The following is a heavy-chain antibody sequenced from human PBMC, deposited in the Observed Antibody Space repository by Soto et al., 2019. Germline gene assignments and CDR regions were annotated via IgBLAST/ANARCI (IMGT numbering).Heavy chain of an antibody. CDR2: IYYSGST. V-gene: IGHV4-31*03. CDR3: ARRYSSSPLDAFDI. CDR1: GGPISSGGYY. D-gene: IGHD6-6*01. J-gene: IGHJ3*02. Sequence: SETLSLTCTVSGGPISSGGYYWSWIRQHPGKGLEWIGYIYYSGSTYYNPSLKSRVTISVDTSKNQFSLKLSSVTAADTAVYYCARRYSSSPLDAFDIWGQGTMVTVSS.